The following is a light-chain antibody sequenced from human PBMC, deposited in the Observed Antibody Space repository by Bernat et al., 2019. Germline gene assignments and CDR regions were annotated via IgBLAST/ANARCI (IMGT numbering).Light chain of an antibody. J-gene: IGKJ1*01. CDR3: QQYGSSSWT. CDR2: GAS. Sequence: IVLTQSPGTLSLSPGERATLSCRASRNIDSNYLAWYQQKPGQATRLLIFGASSRATGIPDRVSGSGSGTDYTLTISRLEPEEFAVYFCQQYGSSSWTFGQGTKVEIK. V-gene: IGKV3-20*01. CDR1: RNIDSNY.